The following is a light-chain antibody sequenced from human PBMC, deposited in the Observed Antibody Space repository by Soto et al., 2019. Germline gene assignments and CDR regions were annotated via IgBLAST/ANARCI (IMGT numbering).Light chain of an antibody. CDR2: DVS. V-gene: IGLV2-14*03. Sequence: QSVLTQPAPVSGSPGQSITISCSGTSSVVGGYNYVFWYQHHPGKAPKLMIYDVSNRPSGVSNRFSGSKSGNTASLTISGLQAEDEADYYCSSYTSSSTYVFGTGTKVT. CDR1: SSVVGGYNY. CDR3: SSYTSSSTYV. J-gene: IGLJ1*01.